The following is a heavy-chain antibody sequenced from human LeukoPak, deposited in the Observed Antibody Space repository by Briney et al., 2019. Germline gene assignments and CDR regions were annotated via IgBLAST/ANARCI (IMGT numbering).Heavy chain of an antibody. CDR2: IFTSGST. Sequence: PSETLSLTCTVSGASIISYYWSWIRQPAGKGLEWIGRIFTSGSTNYNPSLKSRVTMSVDTSKNQFSLKLSSVTAAGTAVYYCARGPPADTVTSYFDYWGQGTLVTVSS. V-gene: IGHV4-4*07. D-gene: IGHD4-11*01. CDR1: GASIISYY. J-gene: IGHJ4*02. CDR3: ARGPPADTVTSYFDY.